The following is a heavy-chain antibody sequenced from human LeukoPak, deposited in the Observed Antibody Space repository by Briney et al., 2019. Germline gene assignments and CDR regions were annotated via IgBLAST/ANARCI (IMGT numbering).Heavy chain of an antibody. V-gene: IGHV3-53*04. D-gene: IGHD3-10*01. CDR3: ARDLAGGGSGSYSI. J-gene: IGHJ4*02. CDR2: IYSGGST. Sequence: GGSLRLSCAASGFTVSSNYMSWVRQAPGKGLEWVSVIYSGGSTYYADSVKGRFTISRHNSKNTLYLQMNSLRAEDTAVYYCARDLAGGGSGSYSIWGQGTLVTVSS. CDR1: GFTVSSNY.